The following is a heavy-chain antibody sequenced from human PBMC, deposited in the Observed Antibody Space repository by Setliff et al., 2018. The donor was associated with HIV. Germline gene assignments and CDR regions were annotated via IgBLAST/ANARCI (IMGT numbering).Heavy chain of an antibody. CDR1: GYTFIDYF. Sequence: VASVKVSCKASGYTFIDYFIHWVRQAPGQGPEWMGWISPYDLSERTSQRFRGRVTMTTDTSINAAYLDLSGLTSDDTASYYCARQLSNSFDSWGQGTLVTVSS. CDR3: ARQLSNSFDS. V-gene: IGHV1-2*02. CDR2: ISPYDLSE. D-gene: IGHD6-6*01. J-gene: IGHJ4*02.